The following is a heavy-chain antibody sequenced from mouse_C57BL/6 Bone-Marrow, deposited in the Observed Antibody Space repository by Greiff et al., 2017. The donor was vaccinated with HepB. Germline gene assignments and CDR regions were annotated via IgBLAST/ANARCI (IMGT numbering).Heavy chain of an antibody. Sequence: QVQLKESGAELVRPGTSVKVSCKASGYAFTNYLIEWVKQRPGQGLEWIGVINPGSGGTNYNEKFKGKATLTADKSSSTAYMQLSSLTSEDSAVYFCARDPLWDGWYFDVWGTGTTVTVSS. D-gene: IGHD4-1*01. CDR3: ARDPLWDGWYFDV. V-gene: IGHV1-54*01. CDR2: INPGSGGT. CDR1: GYAFTNYL. J-gene: IGHJ1*03.